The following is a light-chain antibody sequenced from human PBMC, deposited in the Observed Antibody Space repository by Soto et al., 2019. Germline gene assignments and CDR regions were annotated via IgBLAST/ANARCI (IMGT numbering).Light chain of an antibody. CDR3: QQFNYWPPWT. Sequence: EIVLTQSPDTLSLSPGDRVTLSCRASQSISSSYLAWYQQKPGQAPRLLIYGASTRASGVPARFSGSGFGADFTLTISGLQSEDVAIYYCQQFNYWPPWTFGQGTKVDIK. V-gene: IGKV3-15*01. J-gene: IGKJ1*01. CDR2: GAS. CDR1: QSISSSY.